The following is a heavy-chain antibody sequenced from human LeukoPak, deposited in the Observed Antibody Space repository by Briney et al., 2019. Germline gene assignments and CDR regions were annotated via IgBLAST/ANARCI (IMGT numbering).Heavy chain of an antibody. CDR2: IRSKAYGGTT. CDR1: GFTFGDYA. CDR3: TRTIEGAFDI. V-gene: IGHV3-49*04. Sequence: GGSLRLSCTVSGFTFGDYAMSWVRQAPGKGLEWVGFIRSKAYGGTTEYAASVKGRFTISRDDSKSIAYLQMNSLKTEDAAVYYCTRTIEGAFDIWGQGTMVTVSS. D-gene: IGHD5-24*01. J-gene: IGHJ3*02.